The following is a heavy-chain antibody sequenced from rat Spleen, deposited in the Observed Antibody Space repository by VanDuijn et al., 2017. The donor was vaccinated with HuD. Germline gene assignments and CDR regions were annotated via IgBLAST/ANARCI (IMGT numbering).Heavy chain of an antibody. CDR1: GFTFSNAA. CDR2: IRTKANNYAT. Sequence: VQLVESGGGLVQSKESLKISCAASGFTFSNAAMYWVRQAPGKGLEWVARIRTKANNYATYYADSVKGRFTISRDDSKSMVYLQMDNLKTEDTATYYCTRVDTMGTEDYWGQGVMVTVSS. V-gene: IGHV10-5*01. J-gene: IGHJ2*01. D-gene: IGHD1-7*01. CDR3: TRVDTMGTEDY.